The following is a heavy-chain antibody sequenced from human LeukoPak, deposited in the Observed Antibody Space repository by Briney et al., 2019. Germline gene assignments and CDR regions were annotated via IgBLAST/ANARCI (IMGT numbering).Heavy chain of an antibody. J-gene: IGHJ4*02. V-gene: IGHV1-18*01. Sequence: ASVKVSCKASGYTFATYGVTFVRQAPGQGLEWVGWISAYNGDTDYAQKLQGRVTMTTDTSTSTAYMVLRNLKSDDTAVYYCARSRLGVLDYWGQGTLVTVSS. CDR3: ARSRLGVLDY. CDR2: ISAYNGDT. D-gene: IGHD1-26*01. CDR1: GYTFATYG.